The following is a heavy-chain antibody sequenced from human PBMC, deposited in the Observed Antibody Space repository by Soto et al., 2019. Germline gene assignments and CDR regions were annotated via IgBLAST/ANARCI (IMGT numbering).Heavy chain of an antibody. J-gene: IGHJ4*02. Sequence: QLQLQESGPGLVKPSETLSLTCTVSGGSIRSSSYYWGCIRQPPGKGLEWIGSIYYSGSTYYNPSLKSRVTISVDTSKHQFSLKLSSVTAADTAGYFCARHGAVAGTYYFDYWGQGTLVTVSS. CDR3: ARHGAVAGTYYFDY. CDR1: GGSIRSSSYY. D-gene: IGHD6-19*01. V-gene: IGHV4-39*01. CDR2: IYYSGST.